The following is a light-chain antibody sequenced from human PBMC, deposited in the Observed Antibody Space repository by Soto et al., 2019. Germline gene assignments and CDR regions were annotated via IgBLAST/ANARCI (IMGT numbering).Light chain of an antibody. Sequence: EILLSQSPWTLSLSPGQIATFSCRASQSLTNTYFAWYQQKPGRALRLLIDGASTRATGIPDRFSGSGSGTDFTLTISRLEPEDVAVYYCQQYEAVVTFGQGTTVDIK. J-gene: IGKJ1*01. CDR1: QSLTNTY. CDR2: GAS. CDR3: QQYEAVVT. V-gene: IGKV3-20*01.